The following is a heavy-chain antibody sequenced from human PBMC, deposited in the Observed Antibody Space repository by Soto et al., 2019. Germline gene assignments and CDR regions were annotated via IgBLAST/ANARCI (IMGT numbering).Heavy chain of an antibody. D-gene: IGHD1-26*01. V-gene: IGHV1-46*01. Sequence: ASVKVSCKASGYTFTSYYMHWVRQAPGQGLEWMGIINPSGGSTSYAQKFQGRVTMTEDTSTDTAYMELSSLRSEDTAVYYCATWQLESPYWGQGTLVTVSS. CDR1: GYTFTSYY. CDR2: INPSGGST. CDR3: ATWQLESPY. J-gene: IGHJ4*02.